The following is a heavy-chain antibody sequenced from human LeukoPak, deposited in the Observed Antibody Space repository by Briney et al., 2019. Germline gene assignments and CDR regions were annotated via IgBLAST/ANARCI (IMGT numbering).Heavy chain of an antibody. J-gene: IGHJ6*03. Sequence: GGSLRLSCAASGFTFDDYGMSWIRQAPGKGLEWVSYISGSGNIIYYAGSVKGRFTISRDNAKTSVYLQMNSLRAEDTAVYFCARERSGSVSGSVYYYNFMDVWGKGTTVTISS. CDR2: ISGSGNII. V-gene: IGHV3-11*01. D-gene: IGHD6-19*01. CDR1: GFTFDDYG. CDR3: ARERSGSVSGSVYYYNFMDV.